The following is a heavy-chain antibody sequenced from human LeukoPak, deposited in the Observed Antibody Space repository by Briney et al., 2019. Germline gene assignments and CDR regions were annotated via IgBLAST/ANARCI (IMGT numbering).Heavy chain of an antibody. V-gene: IGHV3-7*01. CDR3: ARTGSSTSRYYYYYYMDV. Sequence: GGSLRLSCEASGFTFSTYWMSWVRQAPGKGPECVANIKPDGSDKYYADSVKGRFTISRDNSKNTLYLQMNSLRAEDTAVYYCARTGSSTSRYYYYYYMDVWGKGTTVTVSS. CDR1: GFTFSTYW. J-gene: IGHJ6*03. D-gene: IGHD2-2*01. CDR2: IKPDGSDK.